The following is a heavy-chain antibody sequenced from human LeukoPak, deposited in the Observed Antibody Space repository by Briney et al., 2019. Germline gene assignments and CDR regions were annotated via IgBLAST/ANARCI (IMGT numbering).Heavy chain of an antibody. CDR1: GFTFSSYG. D-gene: IGHD1-26*01. V-gene: IGHV3-30*02. CDR3: ARDPTSSWETAFDI. Sequence: GGSLRLSCAASGFTFSSYGMHWVRQAPGKGLEWVAFIRYDGSNKYYADSVKGRFTISRDNSKNTLYLQINSLRAEDTAVYYCARDPTSSWETAFDIWGQGTMVTVSS. CDR2: IRYDGSNK. J-gene: IGHJ3*02.